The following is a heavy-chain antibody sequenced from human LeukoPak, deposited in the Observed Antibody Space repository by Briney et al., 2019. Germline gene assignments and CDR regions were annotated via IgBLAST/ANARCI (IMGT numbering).Heavy chain of an antibody. CDR1: GFTFSSYS. Sequence: GGSLRLSCAASGFTFSSYSMNWVRQAPGKGLEWVSSISSSSSYIYYADSVKGRFTISRDNAKNSLYLQMNSLRAEDTAVYYCARDSPDTAMPTGYWGQGTLVTVSS. CDR3: ARDSPDTAMPTGY. CDR2: ISSSSSYI. D-gene: IGHD5-18*01. V-gene: IGHV3-21*01. J-gene: IGHJ4*02.